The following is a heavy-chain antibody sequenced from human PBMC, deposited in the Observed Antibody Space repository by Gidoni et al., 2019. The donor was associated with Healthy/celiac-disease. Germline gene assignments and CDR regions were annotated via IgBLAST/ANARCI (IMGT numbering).Heavy chain of an antibody. CDR3: ARAPWNVYEIYGMAV. Sequence: QVQMVESVGGVVQPGRSRRRACATTGFTFSRYAMHWVRQAPCKGLEWVAFISYDGSHKPSADSVKGRFTISRDNSKNTLDLHMNSLSAEDTAVYYCARAPWNVYEIYGMAVWGQGTTVTVPS. CDR1: GFTFSRYA. CDR2: ISYDGSHK. D-gene: IGHD1-1*01. V-gene: IGHV3-30-3*01. J-gene: IGHJ6*02.